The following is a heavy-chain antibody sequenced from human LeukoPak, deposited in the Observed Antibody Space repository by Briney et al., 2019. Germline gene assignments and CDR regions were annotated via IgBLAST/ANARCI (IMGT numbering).Heavy chain of an antibody. D-gene: IGHD3-22*01. CDR3: ARDRSYYSDTGTDY. CDR2: IHTIGNT. J-gene: IGHJ4*02. V-gene: IGHV4-4*07. Sequence: SETLSLTCTVSGGSISSYYWSWIRQPAGKGLEWIGRIHTIGNTNYSPSLWRRVTISVDTSKNQFSLRLHSVTAADTAVYYCARDRSYYSDTGTDYWGQGALVTVSS. CDR1: GGSISSYY.